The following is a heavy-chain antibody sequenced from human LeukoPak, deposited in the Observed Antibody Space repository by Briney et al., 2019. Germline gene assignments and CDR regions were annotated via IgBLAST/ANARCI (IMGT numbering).Heavy chain of an antibody. CDR2: INTNTGNP. Sequence: ASLKVTCKASGYTFTNYYMHWVRQAPGQGLEWMGWINTNTGNPTFAQGFTGHFVFSLDTSVSAAYLQISSLRADDTAVYYCAKNKDSNSNAFDIWGQGTLVTVSS. J-gene: IGHJ3*02. D-gene: IGHD6-6*01. V-gene: IGHV7-4-1*02. CDR1: GYTFTNYY. CDR3: AKNKDSNSNAFDI.